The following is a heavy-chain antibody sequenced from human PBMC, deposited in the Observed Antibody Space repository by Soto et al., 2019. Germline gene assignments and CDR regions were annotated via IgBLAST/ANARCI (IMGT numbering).Heavy chain of an antibody. V-gene: IGHV3-21*01. CDR1: GFSFSSYS. CDR2: ISSSSTAI. J-gene: IGHJ3*02. Sequence: PGGSLRLSCAASGFSFSSYSMNWVRQAPGKGLEWVSSISSSSTAIFYGDSVKGRFIISRDNAENSLYLQMNSLRAEDTAVYYCARPSHYDSSTGYCCPFDIWGQGTMVTVSS. D-gene: IGHD3-22*01. CDR3: ARPSHYDSSTGYCCPFDI.